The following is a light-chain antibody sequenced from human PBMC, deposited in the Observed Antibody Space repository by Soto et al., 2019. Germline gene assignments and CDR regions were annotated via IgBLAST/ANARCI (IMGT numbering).Light chain of an antibody. CDR3: RSYTTSRTSV. CDR1: SSDVGGYNY. J-gene: IGLJ1*01. CDR2: DVS. V-gene: IGLV2-14*01. Sequence: QSALTQPASVSGSPGQSITISCTGTSSDVGGYNYVSWYQQHPGKAPKLMIYDVSNRPSGVSNRFSGSKSGNTASLTISGLQAEDEADYYCRSYTTSRTSVFGTGTKVTVL.